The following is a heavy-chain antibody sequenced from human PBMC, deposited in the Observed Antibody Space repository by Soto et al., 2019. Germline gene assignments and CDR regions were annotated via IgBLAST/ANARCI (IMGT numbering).Heavy chain of an antibody. D-gene: IGHD1-26*01. CDR2: ISYDGSNK. J-gene: IGHJ4*02. V-gene: IGHV3-30-3*01. Sequence: QVQLVESGGGVVQPGRSLRLSCAASGFTFSSYAMHWVRQAPGKGLEWVAVISYDGSNKYYADSVKGRFTISRDNSKNTLYLQMNSLRAEDTAVYYCARGTPWGKGSRFANVDYWGQGTLVTVSS. CDR1: GFTFSSYA. CDR3: ARGTPWGKGSRFANVDY.